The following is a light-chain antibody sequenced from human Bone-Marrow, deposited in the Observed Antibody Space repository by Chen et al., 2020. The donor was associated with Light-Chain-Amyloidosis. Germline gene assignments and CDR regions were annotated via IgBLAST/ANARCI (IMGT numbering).Light chain of an antibody. Sequence: QSVLTQPPSVSWAPGQRVTISCTGSTSNIGAGYGVHWYQQVPGTAPKLLIYGNTNRPSVVPDRFSASKSGTSASLAITGLQAEDEADYYGQSYDSSMSSSVFGGGTKLTVL. CDR3: QSYDSSMSSSV. V-gene: IGLV1-40*01. CDR2: GNT. CDR1: TSNIGAGYG. J-gene: IGLJ2*01.